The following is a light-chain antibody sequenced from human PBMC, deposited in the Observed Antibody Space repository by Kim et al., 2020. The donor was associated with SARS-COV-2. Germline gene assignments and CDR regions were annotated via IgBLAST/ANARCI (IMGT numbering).Light chain of an antibody. CDR2: AAS. Sequence: ASVGDRVTITCRASQSISSYLNWYQQKPGKAPKLLIYAASSLQSGVPSRFSGSGSGTDFTLTISSLQPEDFATYYCQQSYTTPWTFGQGTKVDIK. CDR3: QQSYTTPWT. J-gene: IGKJ1*01. CDR1: QSISSY. V-gene: IGKV1-39*01.